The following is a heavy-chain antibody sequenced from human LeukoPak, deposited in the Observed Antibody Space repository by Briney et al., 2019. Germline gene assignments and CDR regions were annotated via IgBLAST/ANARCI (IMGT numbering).Heavy chain of an antibody. J-gene: IGHJ4*02. CDR2: IGGSNGIT. CDR1: RFTFNSYA. CDR3: AKVNDLGDFDY. Sequence: PGGSLRLSCAASRFTFNSYAMSWVRQAPGKGLEWVSVIGGSNGITFYVGSVKGRFTISRDNSKDTLYLQMNSLRAGDQAVYYCAKVNDLGDFDYWGQGTLVTVSS. V-gene: IGHV3-23*01. D-gene: IGHD1-1*01.